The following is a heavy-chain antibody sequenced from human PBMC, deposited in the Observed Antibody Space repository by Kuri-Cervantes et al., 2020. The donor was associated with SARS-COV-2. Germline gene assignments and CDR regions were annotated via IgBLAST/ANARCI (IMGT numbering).Heavy chain of an antibody. Sequence: SETLSLTCTVSGGSISSYYWSWIRQPPGKGLEWIGSIYYSGSTYYNPSLKSRVTISVDTSKNQFSLKLSSVTAADTAVYYCARGVRGVRGFDYWGQGTLVTVSS. J-gene: IGHJ4*02. D-gene: IGHD3-10*02. V-gene: IGHV4-59*05. CDR1: GGSISSYY. CDR3: ARGVRGVRGFDY. CDR2: IYYSGST.